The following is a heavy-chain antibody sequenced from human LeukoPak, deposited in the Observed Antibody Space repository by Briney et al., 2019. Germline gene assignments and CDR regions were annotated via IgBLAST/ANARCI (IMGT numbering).Heavy chain of an antibody. CDR1: GYSFGSFG. D-gene: IGHD3-10*01. Sequence: ASVKVSCKASGYSFGSFGINWVRQAPGQGLEWMGWISAYNGDTNYAQKLQGRVTMTTDTSTSTAHMDLRSLTSDDTAVYYCARGGYYGSGSFPDYWGQGTLVTVSS. CDR3: ARGGYYGSGSFPDY. J-gene: IGHJ4*02. V-gene: IGHV1-18*01. CDR2: ISAYNGDT.